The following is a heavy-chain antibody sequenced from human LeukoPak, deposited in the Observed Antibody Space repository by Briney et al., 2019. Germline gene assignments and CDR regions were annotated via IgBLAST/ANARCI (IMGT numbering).Heavy chain of an antibody. CDR2: IHYSGNT. V-gene: IGHV4-39*01. Sequence: SETLSLTCTVSGGSTSSSNFYWGWIRQPPGMGLEWIGGIHYSGNTYYNPSLKSRVTISIDTSKNQFSLKLSSVTVADTAVYYCARLGAGPTYYDFWSGYSSFYFDYWGQGTLVTVSS. CDR1: GGSTSSSNFY. J-gene: IGHJ4*02. CDR3: ARLGAGPTYYDFWSGYSSFYFDY. D-gene: IGHD3-3*01.